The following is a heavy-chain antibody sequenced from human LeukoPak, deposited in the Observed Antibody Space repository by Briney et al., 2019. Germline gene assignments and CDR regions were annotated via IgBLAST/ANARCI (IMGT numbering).Heavy chain of an antibody. CDR3: ARDLVATVTPFDY. V-gene: IGHV3-21*01. D-gene: IGHD4-17*01. J-gene: IGHJ4*02. CDR2: ISSSSSYI. Sequence: GGSLRLSCVVSGFIFSSYSMNWVRQAPGKGLEWVSSISSSSSYIYYADSVKGRFTISRDNAKNSLYLQMNSLRAEDTAVYYCARDLVATVTPFDYWGQGTLVTVSS. CDR1: GFIFSSYS.